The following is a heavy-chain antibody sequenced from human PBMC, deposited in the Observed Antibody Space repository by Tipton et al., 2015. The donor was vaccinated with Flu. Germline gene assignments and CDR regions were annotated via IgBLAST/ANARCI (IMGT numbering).Heavy chain of an antibody. J-gene: IGHJ6*02. CDR1: GDSIRSSNYY. D-gene: IGHD3-10*01. CDR3: ARRVAGSGMAV. Sequence: TLSLTCGVSGDSIRSSNYYWGWIRQPPGKGLEWIGNTFHSGNTYLNPSLKSRVTISIDTSKNQFSLRLSSVTAADTAVYYCARRVAGSGMAVWGQGTTVTVSS. CDR2: TFHSGNT. V-gene: IGHV4-38-2*01.